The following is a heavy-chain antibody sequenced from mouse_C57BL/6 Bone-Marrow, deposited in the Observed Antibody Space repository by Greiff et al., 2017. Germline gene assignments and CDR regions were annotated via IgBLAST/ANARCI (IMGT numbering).Heavy chain of an antibody. V-gene: IGHV1-59*01. CDR3: ARRAIYYYYAMDY. J-gene: IGHJ4*01. Sequence: VQLQQPGAELVRPGTSVKLSCKASGYTFTSYWMHWVKQRPGQGLEWIGVIDPSDSYTNYNQKFKGKATLPVDTSSSTAYMQRSSLTSEDSAVYYCARRAIYYYYAMDYWGQGTSVTVSA. CDR2: IDPSDSYT. D-gene: IGHD1-1*01. CDR1: GYTFTSYW.